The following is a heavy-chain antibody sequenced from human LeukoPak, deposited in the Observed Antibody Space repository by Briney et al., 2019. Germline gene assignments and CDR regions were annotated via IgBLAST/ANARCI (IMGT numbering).Heavy chain of an antibody. D-gene: IGHD5-18*01. CDR2: INPNSGGS. CDR1: GYTFTGYY. J-gene: IGHJ5*02. CDR3: ARDTADHYNWLDP. Sequence: GASVKDSCKASGYTFTGYYLHWVRQAPGQGLEWMGWINPNSGGSNYARKFQGRVTMTRDTSISTAYMELSSLRSDDTAVYYCARDTADHYNWLDPWGQGTLVTVSS. V-gene: IGHV1-2*02.